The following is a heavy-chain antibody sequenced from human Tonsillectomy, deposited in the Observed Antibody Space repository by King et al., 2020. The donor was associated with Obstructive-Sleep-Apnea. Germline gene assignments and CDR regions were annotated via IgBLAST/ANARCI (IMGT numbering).Heavy chain of an antibody. CDR3: TASVFWSGYYRGY. Sequence: QLVQSGGGLVKPGGSLRLSCAASGFTFSNAWMSWVVHAPGKGLDWVGSIKRKTASGQTDYAAHVKGRFTISRDDSKNTLYLQMNSLKTEDTAVYYCTASVFWSGYYRGYWGQGTLVTVSS. V-gene: IGHV3-15*01. CDR1: GFTFSNAW. J-gene: IGHJ4*02. CDR2: IKRKTASGQT. D-gene: IGHD3-3*01.